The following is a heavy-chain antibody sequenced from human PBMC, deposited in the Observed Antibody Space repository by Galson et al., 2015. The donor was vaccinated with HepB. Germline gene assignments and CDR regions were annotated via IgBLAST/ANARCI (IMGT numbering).Heavy chain of an antibody. Sequence: SVKVSCKASGYTFTSYAMHWVRQAPGQRLEWMGCISAGNATIKYSQKFQGRVTITRDTSASTAYMELSSLRSEDTAVYYCARTHDFWGRIYYYGMDVWGQGTTVTVSS. V-gene: IGHV1-3*01. CDR2: ISAGNATI. J-gene: IGHJ6*02. CDR1: GYTFTSYA. D-gene: IGHD3-3*01. CDR3: ARTHDFWGRIYYYGMDV.